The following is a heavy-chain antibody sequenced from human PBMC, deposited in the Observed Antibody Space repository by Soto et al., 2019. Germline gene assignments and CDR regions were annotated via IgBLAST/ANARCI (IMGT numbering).Heavy chain of an antibody. J-gene: IGHJ3*02. D-gene: IGHD3-10*01. CDR1: GGSISSGGYY. CDR2: IYYSGST. CDR3: GFGRFPSPVFDI. Sequence: SETLSLTCAVSGGSISSGGYYWSWIRQHPGKGLEWIGYIYYSGSTYYNPSLKSRVTISVDTSKNQFSLKLSSVTAADTAVYYCGFGRFPSPVFDIWGQGTMVTVSS. V-gene: IGHV4-31*11.